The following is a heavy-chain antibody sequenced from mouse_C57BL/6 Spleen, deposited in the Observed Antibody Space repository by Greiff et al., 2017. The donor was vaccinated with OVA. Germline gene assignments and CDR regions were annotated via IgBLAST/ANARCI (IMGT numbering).Heavy chain of an antibody. J-gene: IGHJ2*01. CDR1: GYTFTSYW. V-gene: IGHV1-64*01. CDR2: IHPNSGST. D-gene: IGHD2-3*01. Sequence: QVQLKQPGAELVKPGASVKLSCKASGYTFTSYWMHWVKQRPGQGLEWIGMIHPNSGSTNYNEKFKSKATLTVDKSSSTAYMQLSSLTSEDSAVYYCATGYDYLDYWGQGTTLTVSS. CDR3: ATGYDYLDY.